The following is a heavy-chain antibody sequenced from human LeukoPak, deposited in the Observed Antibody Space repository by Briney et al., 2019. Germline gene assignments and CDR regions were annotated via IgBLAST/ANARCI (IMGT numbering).Heavy chain of an antibody. CDR3: ASDPWWVGAAWAHSFNV. J-gene: IGHJ3*01. V-gene: IGHV3-7*01. Sequence: GGSLRLSCAASGLTFSNYWMTWVRQAPGKGLEWVANVNQDGSNKFYVDSVKGRFTVSRDNAKNSLYLQMNNLRAEDTAVYFCASDPWWVGAAWAHSFNVWGQGTMVTVSS. CDR1: GLTFSNYW. CDR2: VNQDGSNK. D-gene: IGHD2-15*01.